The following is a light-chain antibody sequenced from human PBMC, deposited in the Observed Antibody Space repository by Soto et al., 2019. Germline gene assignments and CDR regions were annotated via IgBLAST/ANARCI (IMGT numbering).Light chain of an antibody. Sequence: DIQMTQSPSTLSASVGDRVTITCRASQSISSWLAWYQQKPGKAPKLLIYKASSLESGVPSRFSGSGSGTEFTLIISCLQPDDFATYYCQQSNSYSWTFGQGTKV. V-gene: IGKV1-5*03. CDR1: QSISSW. J-gene: IGKJ1*01. CDR3: QQSNSYSWT. CDR2: KAS.